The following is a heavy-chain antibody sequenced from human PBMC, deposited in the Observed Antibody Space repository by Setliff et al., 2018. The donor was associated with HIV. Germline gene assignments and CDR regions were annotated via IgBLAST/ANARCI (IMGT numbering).Heavy chain of an antibody. CDR3: ARGFKNEYEFSGYMDV. V-gene: IGHV4-34*01. D-gene: IGHD2-15*01. CDR1: GGSFSGFY. J-gene: IGHJ6*03. Sequence: SETLSLTCAVYGGSFSGFYWNWIRQPPGKGLEWIGEIHPSGSTRYSPSLDRRVTISRDTSKRQVFLKVPFVDAADMAVYFCARGFKNEYEFSGYMDVWGNGTMVTVSS. CDR2: IHPSGST.